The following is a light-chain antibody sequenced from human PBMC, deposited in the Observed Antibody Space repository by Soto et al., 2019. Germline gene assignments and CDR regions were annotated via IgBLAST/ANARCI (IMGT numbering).Light chain of an antibody. CDR1: QSISSY. CDR3: QQSYTIPYT. CDR2: AAS. Sequence: DIQMTQSPSSLSASVGDRVTITCRASQSISSYLNWYQQKPGEAPKLLIYAASSLKSWVTSRFSGGGSGTDFTITISSLQPEDFATYYCQQSYTIPYTFGQGNKLEIK. V-gene: IGKV1-39*01. J-gene: IGKJ2*01.